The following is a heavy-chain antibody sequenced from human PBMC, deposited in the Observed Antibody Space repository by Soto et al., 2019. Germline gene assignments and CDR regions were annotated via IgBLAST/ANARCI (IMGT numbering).Heavy chain of an antibody. Sequence: GGSLRLSCAASGFTFSSYSMNWVRQAPGKGLEWVSYISSSSSTIYYADSVKGRFTISRDNAKNSLYLQMNSLRDEDTAVYYCARDWSSSSGSYFDYWGQGTLVTVSS. CDR1: GFTFSSYS. CDR2: ISSSSSTI. D-gene: IGHD6-6*01. CDR3: ARDWSSSSGSYFDY. V-gene: IGHV3-48*02. J-gene: IGHJ4*02.